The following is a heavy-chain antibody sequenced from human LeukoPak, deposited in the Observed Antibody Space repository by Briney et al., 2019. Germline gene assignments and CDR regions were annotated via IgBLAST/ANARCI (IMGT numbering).Heavy chain of an antibody. CDR2: MNPNSGNT. CDR1: GYTFTSYD. D-gene: IGHD1-26*01. CDR3: ARVGLEVDWFDP. Sequence: ASVKVSCKASGYTFTSYDINWVRQATGQGFEWMGWMNPNSGNTGYAQKFQGRVTMTRNTSISTAYMELSSLRSEDTAVYYCARVGLEVDWFDPWGQGTLVTVSS. V-gene: IGHV1-8*01. J-gene: IGHJ5*02.